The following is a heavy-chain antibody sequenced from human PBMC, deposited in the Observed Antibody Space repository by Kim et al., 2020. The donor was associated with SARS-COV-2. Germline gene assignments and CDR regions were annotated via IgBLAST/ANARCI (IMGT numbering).Heavy chain of an antibody. Sequence: NEAQKVQGRVTITADESTSTAYMELSSLRSEDTAVYYCARVLSRDGYNSDWGQGTLVTVSS. D-gene: IGHD5-12*01. V-gene: IGHV1-69*01. J-gene: IGHJ4*02. CDR3: ARVLSRDGYNSD.